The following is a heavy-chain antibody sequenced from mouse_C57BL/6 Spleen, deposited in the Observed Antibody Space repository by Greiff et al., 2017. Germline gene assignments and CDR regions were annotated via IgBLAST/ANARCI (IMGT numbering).Heavy chain of an antibody. V-gene: IGHV5-16*01. CDR2: INYDGSST. Sequence: EVQLVESEGGLVQPGSSMKLSCTASGFTFSDYYMAWVRQVPEKGLEWVANINYDGSSTYYLDSLKSRFIISRDNAKNILYLQMSSLKSEDTATYYCARDRPPDYWGQGTTLTVSS. CDR1: GFTFSDYY. J-gene: IGHJ2*01. CDR3: ARDRPPDY.